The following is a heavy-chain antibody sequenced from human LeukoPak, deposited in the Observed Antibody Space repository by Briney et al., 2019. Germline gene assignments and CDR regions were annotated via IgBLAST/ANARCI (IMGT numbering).Heavy chain of an antibody. CDR1: GGSVSSGSYY. CDR2: IYYSGST. CDR3: AREGVGYLDY. J-gene: IGHJ4*02. V-gene: IGHV4-61*01. D-gene: IGHD1-26*01. Sequence: PSETLSLTCIVSGGSVSSGSYYWSWIRQPPGKGLEWIGYIYYSGSTNYNPSLKSRVTISVDTSKNQFSLKLSSVTAADTAVYYCAREGVGYLDYWGQGTLVTVSS.